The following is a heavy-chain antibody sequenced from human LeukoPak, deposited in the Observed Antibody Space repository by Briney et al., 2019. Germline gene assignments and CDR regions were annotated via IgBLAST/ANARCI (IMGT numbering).Heavy chain of an antibody. CDR2: INPNSGGT. J-gene: IGHJ4*02. Sequence: GASVKVSCKASGYTFTGYYMHWVRQAPGQGLEWMGWINPNSGGTNYAQKFQGRVTMTRDTSISTAYMELSRLRSDDTAVYYCARVDTAMVTRFDYWGQGTLVTVSS. CDR1: GYTFTGYY. V-gene: IGHV1-2*02. D-gene: IGHD5-18*01. CDR3: ARVDTAMVTRFDY.